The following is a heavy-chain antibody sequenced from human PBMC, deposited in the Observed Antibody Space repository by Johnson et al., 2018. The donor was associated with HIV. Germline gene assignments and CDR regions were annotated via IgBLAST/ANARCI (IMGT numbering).Heavy chain of an antibody. D-gene: IGHD7-27*01. J-gene: IGHJ3*02. CDR3: ARGGWGDAFDI. CDR2: IWYDGRNK. V-gene: IGHV3-33*08. Sequence: HVQLVESGGGFAKPAWSPTLSCASSQFTLSRVNMNCVRQAPGNGLEWVALIWYDGRNKYYADSVKGRFTISSDNAKNSRYLQMNSLKAEDTAVYYCARGGWGDAFDIWGQGTMVTVSS. CDR1: QFTLSRVN.